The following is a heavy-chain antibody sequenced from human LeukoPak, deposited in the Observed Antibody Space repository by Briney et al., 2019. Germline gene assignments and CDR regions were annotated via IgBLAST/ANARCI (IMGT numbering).Heavy chain of an antibody. V-gene: IGHV3-30*02. CDR3: AKLSYYDSSGPSDY. CDR2: IRYAGSYK. CDR1: RFTFSNYG. Sequence: GGSLRLSCAASRFTFSNYGMHGGRQATGKGLVGVAFIRYAGSYKNYADSVKGRFTTSRDSSTNTLYLQMNSLKTEDTAVYYCAKLSYYDSSGPSDYWGQGTLVTVSS. D-gene: IGHD3-22*01. J-gene: IGHJ4*02.